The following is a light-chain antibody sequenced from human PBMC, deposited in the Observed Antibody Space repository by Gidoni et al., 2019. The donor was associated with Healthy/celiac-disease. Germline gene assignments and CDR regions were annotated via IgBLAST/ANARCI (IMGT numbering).Light chain of an antibody. CDR2: DAA. CDR1: QSVSIY. CDR3: QQRSNWTLFLT. Sequence: EIVFTQSPATLSLSPGERATLSCRASQSVSIYLAWDQQKPGQAPRLLIYDAANRATGIPARFSGSGSGTDSNLTISSLEPEDFAVYYCQQRSNWTLFLTFGGGTKVEIK. J-gene: IGKJ4*01. V-gene: IGKV3-11*01.